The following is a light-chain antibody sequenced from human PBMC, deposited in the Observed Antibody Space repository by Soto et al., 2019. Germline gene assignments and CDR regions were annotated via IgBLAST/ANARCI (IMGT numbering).Light chain of an antibody. CDR1: QSVSSSN. V-gene: IGKV3-20*01. CDR3: QQYDSSPYT. J-gene: IGKJ2*01. CDR2: GAS. Sequence: VLTQSPGTLSLSPGGRATLSCRASQSVSSSNLAWYQKKPGQAPRVLIYGASTRATGTPDRFSGSGSGTDFTLTISRLEPEDFAVYYCQQYDSSPYTFGQGTNLEIK.